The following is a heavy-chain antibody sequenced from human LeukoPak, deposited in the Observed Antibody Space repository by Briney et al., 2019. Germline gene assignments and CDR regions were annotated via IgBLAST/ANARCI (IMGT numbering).Heavy chain of an antibody. D-gene: IGHD3-10*02. CDR3: AKNRGPYVGIANNWFVP. CDR2: ISGSANST. V-gene: IGHV3-23*01. J-gene: IGHJ5*02. Sequence: SGGSLRLSCVVSGFTFHIYAKKWVREAPGEGVEWVSDISGSANSTHYAHSVKVRFTISGDNSKNTLYLEMNSLRYEHTAVYYCAKNRGPYVGIANNWFVPWGQGTLVIVSS. CDR1: GFTFHIYA.